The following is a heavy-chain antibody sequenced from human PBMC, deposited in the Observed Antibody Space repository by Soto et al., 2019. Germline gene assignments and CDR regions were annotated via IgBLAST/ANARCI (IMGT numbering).Heavy chain of an antibody. CDR2: MYYSGSS. CDR3: ARHPRDDYNYGGSGIFDY. Sequence: SETLSLTCSVSGGSISSRTFWWAWIRQPPGKGLEWIGDMYYSGSSYSSPSLKSRVTLSVDTSKNQLSLKLNSVTAADTAVYYCARHPRDDYNYGGSGIFDYWGQGTMVTVSS. V-gene: IGHV4-39*01. D-gene: IGHD4-4*01. J-gene: IGHJ4*02. CDR1: GGSISSRTFW.